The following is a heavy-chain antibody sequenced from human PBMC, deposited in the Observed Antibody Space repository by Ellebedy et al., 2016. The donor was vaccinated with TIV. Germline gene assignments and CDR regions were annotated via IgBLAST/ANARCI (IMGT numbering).Heavy chain of an antibody. J-gene: IGHJ3*02. CDR3: ARLPSPPDAFDI. Sequence: ASVKVSCXASGGTFSSYAISWVRQAPGQGLEWMGWISAYNGNTNYAQKLQGRVTMTTDTSTSTAYMELRSLRSDDTAVYYCARLPSPPDAFDIWGQGTMVTVSS. V-gene: IGHV1-18*01. CDR1: GGTFSSYA. CDR2: ISAYNGNT.